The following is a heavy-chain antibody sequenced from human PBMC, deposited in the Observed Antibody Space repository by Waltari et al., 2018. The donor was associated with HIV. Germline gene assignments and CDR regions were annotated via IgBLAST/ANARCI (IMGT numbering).Heavy chain of an antibody. CDR2: SRNSGNS. V-gene: IGHV3-48*04. CDR3: AREYYDMLTVHDGFDV. CDR1: GFTFSTYP. J-gene: IGHJ3*01. Sequence: EVQLVESGGGLVQPGGSLRLSFAASGFTFSTYPMNWVPQAPGKGLEWISYSRNSGNSYYADSVKGGFTISRENAKNSLYLQLNSLRAEDTAIYYCAREYYDMLTVHDGFDVGGQGTVVTVSS. D-gene: IGHD3-9*01.